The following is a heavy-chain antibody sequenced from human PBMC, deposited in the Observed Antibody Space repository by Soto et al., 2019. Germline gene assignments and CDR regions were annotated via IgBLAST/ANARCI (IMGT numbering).Heavy chain of an antibody. CDR2: TSGGGGTT. CDR3: AKQAGYSSDPFDY. Sequence: GRSRRLSCAPSGFTFSIYAMSCVRQAPRKGLEWVSTTSGGGGTTYYADSVTGRFTISRDNSKNTVHLRINRQSVEHTAVYYCAKQAGYSSDPFDYWGQGTMVTVSS. J-gene: IGHJ4*03. V-gene: IGHV3-23*01. D-gene: IGHD6-19*01. CDR1: GFTFSIYA.